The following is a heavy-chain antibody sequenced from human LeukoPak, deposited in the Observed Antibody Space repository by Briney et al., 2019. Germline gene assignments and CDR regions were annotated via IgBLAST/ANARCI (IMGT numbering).Heavy chain of an antibody. J-gene: IGHJ4*02. D-gene: IGHD3-22*01. V-gene: IGHV3-23*01. CDR2: ISGSGGST. Sequence: GGSLRLSCVASGFTFSSYAMSWVRQAPGKGLEWVSVISGSGGSTYYADSVKGRFTISRDNSKNTLYLQMNSLRAEDTAVYYCAKVRQEGFYYDSSGYSNFDYWGQGTLVTVSS. CDR3: AKVRQEGFYYDSSGYSNFDY. CDR1: GFTFSSYA.